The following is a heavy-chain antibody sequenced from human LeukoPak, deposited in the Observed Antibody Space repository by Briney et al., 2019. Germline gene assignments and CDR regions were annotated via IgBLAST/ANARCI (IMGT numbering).Heavy chain of an antibody. CDR3: ARDRGAYYYGSGSFFDY. V-gene: IGHV1-18*01. CDR2: ISAYNGNT. J-gene: IGHJ4*02. D-gene: IGHD3-10*01. CDR1: GYTFTSYG. Sequence: GASVTVSCTASGYTFTSYGISWVRQAPGPGLEWMGWISAYNGNTNYAQKLQGRVTMTTDTSTSTAYMELRSLRSDDTAVYYCARDRGAYYYGSGSFFDYWGQGTLVTVSS.